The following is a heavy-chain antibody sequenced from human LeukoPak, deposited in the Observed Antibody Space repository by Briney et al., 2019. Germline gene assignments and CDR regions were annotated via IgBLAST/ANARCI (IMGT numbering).Heavy chain of an antibody. CDR3: ATAFTVVRYFDWLLPRGTYYGMDV. V-gene: IGHV1-24*01. J-gene: IGHJ6*02. CDR1: GYTLTELS. Sequence: GASVKVSCEVSGYTLTELSMHWVRQAPGEGLEWMGGFDPEDGETIYAQKFQGRVTMTEDTSTDTAYMELSSLRSEDTAVYYCATAFTVVRYFDWLLPRGTYYGMDVWGQGTTVTVSS. D-gene: IGHD3-9*01. CDR2: FDPEDGET.